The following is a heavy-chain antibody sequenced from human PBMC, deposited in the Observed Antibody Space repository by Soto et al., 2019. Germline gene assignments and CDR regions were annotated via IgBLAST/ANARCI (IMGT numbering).Heavy chain of an antibody. CDR3: ARANEQWVAADN. D-gene: IGHD6-19*01. CDR2: ITSSGSTI. V-gene: IGHV3-11*01. CDR1: GFTFSDYY. J-gene: IGHJ4*02. Sequence: PGGSLRLSCAASGFTFSDYYMSWIRQAPGKGLEWVSYITSSGSTIYYADSVKGRFTISRDNAKNSLYLQMNSLRAEDTAVYYCARANEQWVAADNWGQGTLVTVSS.